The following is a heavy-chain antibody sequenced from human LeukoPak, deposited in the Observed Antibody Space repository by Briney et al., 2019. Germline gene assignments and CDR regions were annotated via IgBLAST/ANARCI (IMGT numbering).Heavy chain of an antibody. CDR2: MNPNSGNT. CDR1: GYTFTTYD. CDR3: ARRNTAMVAGLDY. V-gene: IGHV1-8*01. Sequence: ASVKVSCKASGYTFTTYDINWVRQATGQGLEWMGWMNPNSGNTAYAQKFQGRVTMTRNTSISTAFMELSGLRSEDTAVYFCARRNTAMVAGLDYWGQGSLVTAPS. J-gene: IGHJ4*02. D-gene: IGHD5-18*01.